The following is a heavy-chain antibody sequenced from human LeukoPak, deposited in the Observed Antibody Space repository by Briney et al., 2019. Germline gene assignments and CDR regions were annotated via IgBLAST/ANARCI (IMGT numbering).Heavy chain of an antibody. CDR3: VTLGATNFDY. J-gene: IGHJ4*02. Sequence: ASVKVSCKASGYSFTGQYMHWVRQAPGQGLEWMGWINPNSGDTNYPQKFQGRVTLTRDTSISTAYMELSRLRSDDTAVYYCVTLGATNFDYWGQGTLVTVSS. CDR2: INPNSGDT. V-gene: IGHV1-2*02. D-gene: IGHD1-26*01. CDR1: GYSFTGQY.